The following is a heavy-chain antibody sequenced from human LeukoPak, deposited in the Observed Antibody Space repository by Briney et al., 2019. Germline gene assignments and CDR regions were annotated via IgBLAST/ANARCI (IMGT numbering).Heavy chain of an antibody. Sequence: PGGSLRLSCAASGFTFDDYAMHWVRQAPGKGLEWVSGISWNSGSIGYADSVKGRFTISRDNAKNSLYLQMNSLRAEDTAVYYCARETSGTYYYYGMDVWGQGTTVTVSS. CDR3: ARETSGTYYYYGMDV. CDR1: GFTFDDYA. CDR2: ISWNSGSI. D-gene: IGHD1-26*01. V-gene: IGHV3-9*01. J-gene: IGHJ6*02.